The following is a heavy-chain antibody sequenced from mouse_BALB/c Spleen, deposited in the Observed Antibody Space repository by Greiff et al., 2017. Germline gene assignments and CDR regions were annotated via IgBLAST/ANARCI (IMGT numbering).Heavy chain of an antibody. CDR1: GYTFTSYW. J-gene: IGHJ3*01. D-gene: IGHD2-3*01. Sequence: QVQLQQSGAELVKPGASVKLSCKASGYTFTSYWMHWVKQRPGQGLEWIGEINPSNGRTNYNEKFKSKATLTVDKSSSTAYMQLSSLTSEDSAVYYCASLYEGFAYWGQGTLVTVSA. CDR3: ASLYEGFAY. V-gene: IGHV1S81*02. CDR2: INPSNGRT.